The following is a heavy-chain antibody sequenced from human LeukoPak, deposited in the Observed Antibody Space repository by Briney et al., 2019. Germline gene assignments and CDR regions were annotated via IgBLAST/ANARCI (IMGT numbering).Heavy chain of an antibody. CDR1: GYTFTGYY. D-gene: IGHD4-17*01. J-gene: IGHJ4*02. CDR2: INPNSGGT. CDR3: ARVPVLGRYGDLRYYFDY. V-gene: IGHV1-2*02. Sequence: APVKVSCKASGYTFTGYYMHWVRQAPGQGLEWMGWINPNSGGTNYAQKFQGRVTMTRDTSISTAYMELSRLRSDDTAVYYCARVPVLGRYGDLRYYFDYWGQGTLVTVSS.